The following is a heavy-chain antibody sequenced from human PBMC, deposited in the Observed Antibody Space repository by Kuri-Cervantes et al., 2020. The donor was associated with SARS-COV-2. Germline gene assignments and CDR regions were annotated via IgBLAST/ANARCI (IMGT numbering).Heavy chain of an antibody. D-gene: IGHD3-3*01. V-gene: IGHV1-18*01. Sequence: ASVKVSCKASGYTFTSYGISWVRQAPGQGLEWMGWISAYNGNTNYAQKLQGRVTMTTDTSTSTAYMELRSLRSEDTAVYYCATGPPYYDPSNWFDPWGQGTLVTVSS. J-gene: IGHJ5*02. CDR3: ATGPPYYDPSNWFDP. CDR2: ISAYNGNT. CDR1: GYTFTSYG.